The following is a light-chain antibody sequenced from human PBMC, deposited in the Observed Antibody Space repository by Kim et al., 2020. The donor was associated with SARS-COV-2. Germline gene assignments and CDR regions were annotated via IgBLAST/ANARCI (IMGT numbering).Light chain of an antibody. CDR3: SSYTSIKSSVL. V-gene: IGLV2-14*03. Sequence: QSITISCAGSNTDIGAYNFVSWYQQHPGRAPKLIIYDVTKRPSGISDRFSGSKSGNTASLIVSGLQTEDEADYYCSSYTSIKSSVLFGGGTKVTVL. J-gene: IGLJ2*01. CDR1: NTDIGAYNF. CDR2: DVT.